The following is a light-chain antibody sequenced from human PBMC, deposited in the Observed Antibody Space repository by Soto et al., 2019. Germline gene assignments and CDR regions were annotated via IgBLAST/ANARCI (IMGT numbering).Light chain of an antibody. CDR2: DAS. CDR1: QTINSW. Sequence: DIQMTQSPSTLSASVGDRVTITCRASQTINSWLAWYQQKPGKAPKVLIFDASSLKTGVPSRFSGSGSGTEFTLTISSLEPEDFAVYYCHQRSNWPLTFGGGTKVDIK. J-gene: IGKJ4*01. CDR3: HQRSNWPLT. V-gene: IGKV1-5*01.